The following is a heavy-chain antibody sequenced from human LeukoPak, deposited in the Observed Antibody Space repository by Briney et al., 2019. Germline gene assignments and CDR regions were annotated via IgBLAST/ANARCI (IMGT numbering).Heavy chain of an antibody. CDR1: GFTFSSYS. Sequence: PGGSLRLSCAASGFTFSSYSMNWVRQAPGKGLDWVSSISSSSSYIYYADSVKGRFTISRDNAKNSLYLQMNSLRAEDTAVYYCARINGGYVAMDVWGKGTTVTVSS. D-gene: IGHD5-12*01. CDR2: ISSSSSYI. V-gene: IGHV3-21*01. J-gene: IGHJ6*03. CDR3: ARINGGYVAMDV.